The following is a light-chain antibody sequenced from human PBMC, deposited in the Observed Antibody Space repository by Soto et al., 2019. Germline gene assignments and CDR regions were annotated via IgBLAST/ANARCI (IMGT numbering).Light chain of an antibody. V-gene: IGKV3-15*01. J-gene: IGKJ4*01. Sequence: EIVMTQSPATLSLSPGERATLSCRASQSVSSNLAWYQQKPGQAPRLLIYGASTRATGIPARFSGSGSGADFTLTISSLQSEDFAVYYCQQYDKWPLTFGGGTKVDIK. CDR2: GAS. CDR1: QSVSSN. CDR3: QQYDKWPLT.